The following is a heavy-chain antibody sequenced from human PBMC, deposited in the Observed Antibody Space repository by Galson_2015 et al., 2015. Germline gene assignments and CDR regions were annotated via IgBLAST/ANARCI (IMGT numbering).Heavy chain of an antibody. CDR1: GFTFSLYG. CDR2: IQSDGNKR. D-gene: IGHD2-21*02. Sequence: SLRISCAAYGFTFSLYGMHWVRQAPGKGLEWVAVIQSDGNKRYSTDSVRGRFTIYRDNSKNTVSLQMDSLRVEDTAIYYCARDGGPAAGGLDCHYWGQGTLVTVSS. J-gene: IGHJ4*02. CDR3: ARDGGPAAGGLDCHY. V-gene: IGHV3-30*12.